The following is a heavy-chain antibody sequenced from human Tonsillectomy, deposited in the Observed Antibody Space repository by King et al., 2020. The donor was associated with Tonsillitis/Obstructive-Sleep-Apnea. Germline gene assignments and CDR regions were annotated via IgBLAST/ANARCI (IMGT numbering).Heavy chain of an antibody. CDR1: GFTFRNYA. D-gene: IGHD3-10*01. Sequence: VQLVESGGGLVQPGGSLRLSCVASGFTFRNYAMTWVRQAPGKGLERVSVSDASGDNTYYADTVKGRFTISRDNSKNTLYLQMNSLRAEDTAVYYCAKVATTGSYWYLKEFDYWGQGTLVTVSS. CDR3: AKVATTGSYWYLKEFDY. V-gene: IGHV3-23*04. J-gene: IGHJ4*02. CDR2: SDASGDNT.